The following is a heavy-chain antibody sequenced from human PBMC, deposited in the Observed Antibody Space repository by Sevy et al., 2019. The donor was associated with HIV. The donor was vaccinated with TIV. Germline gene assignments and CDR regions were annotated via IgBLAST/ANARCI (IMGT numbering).Heavy chain of an antibody. CDR1: EFIASSNY. J-gene: IGHJ4*02. CDR3: AGDRYRSTWYFY. Sequence: GGSLRLSCAASEFIASSNYMTWVRQPPGKGLEWVSSIYSDGNTYYTDSVKGRFTISRDNSKNTLYLQMNTLRAEDTALYYCAGDRYRSTWYFYWGQGTLVTVSS. CDR2: IYSDGNT. V-gene: IGHV3-53*03. D-gene: IGHD6-13*01.